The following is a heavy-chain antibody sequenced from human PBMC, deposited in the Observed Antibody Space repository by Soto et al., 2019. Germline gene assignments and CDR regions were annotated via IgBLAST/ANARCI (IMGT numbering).Heavy chain of an antibody. D-gene: IGHD3-3*01. CDR3: AKDPSLSYYDFWSGYYLGFDP. CDR2: ISGSGGST. CDR1: GFTVSSYY. V-gene: IGHV3-23*01. Sequence: GGSLRLSCAASGFTVSSYYMSWVRQAPGYGLEWVSAISGSGGSTYYADSVKGRFTISRDNSKNTLYLQMNSLRAEDTAVYYCAKDPSLSYYDFWSGYYLGFDPWGQGTLVTVSS. J-gene: IGHJ5*02.